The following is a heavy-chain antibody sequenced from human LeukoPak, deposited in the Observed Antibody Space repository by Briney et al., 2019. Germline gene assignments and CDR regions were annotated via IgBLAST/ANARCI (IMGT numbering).Heavy chain of an antibody. Sequence: ASVKVSCKASGYTFTNYDINWVRQASGQGLEWMGWMNPNSGNTGSAQKFQGRVTMTSNTSISTAYMELSSLRSEDTAVYYCARGLRREQQLLRAFDYWGQGTPVTISS. CDR2: MNPNSGNT. J-gene: IGHJ4*02. D-gene: IGHD6-13*01. CDR3: ARGLRREQQLLRAFDY. V-gene: IGHV1-8*01. CDR1: GYTFTNYD.